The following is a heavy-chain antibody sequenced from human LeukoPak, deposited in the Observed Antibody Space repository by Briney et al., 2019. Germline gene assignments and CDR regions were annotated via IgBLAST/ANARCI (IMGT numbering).Heavy chain of an antibody. CDR1: GFTFSSYA. D-gene: IGHD3-16*01. CDR2: ISGSGGST. V-gene: IGHV3-23*01. CDR3: AKGESIYDVYF. Sequence: GGSLRLSCAASGFTFSSYAMSWVRQAPGKGLEWVSAISGSGGSTYYADSVKGRFTISRDNSKNTLNLQMNSLRAEDTAVYYCAKGESIYDVYFWGQGTMVTVSS. J-gene: IGHJ3*01.